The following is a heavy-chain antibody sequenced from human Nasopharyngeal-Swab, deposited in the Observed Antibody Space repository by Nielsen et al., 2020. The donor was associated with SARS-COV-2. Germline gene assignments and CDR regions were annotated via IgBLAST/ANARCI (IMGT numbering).Heavy chain of an antibody. J-gene: IGHJ4*02. CDR1: GFTFDDYA. V-gene: IGHV3-9*01. CDR2: ISWNSGSI. D-gene: IGHD3-10*01. CDR3: ASHYGSGSLPLDY. Sequence: SLKISCAASGFTFDDYAMHWVRQAPGKGLEWASGISWNSGSIGYADSVKGRFTISRDNAKNSLYLQMNSLRAEDTAVYYCASHYGSGSLPLDYWGQGTLVTVSS.